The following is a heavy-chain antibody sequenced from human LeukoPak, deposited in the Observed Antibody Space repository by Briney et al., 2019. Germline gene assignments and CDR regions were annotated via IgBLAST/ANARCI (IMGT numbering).Heavy chain of an antibody. CDR2: ISYDGSNK. CDR1: GFTFSSYA. V-gene: IGHV3-30-3*01. Sequence: PGRSLRLSCAASGFTFSSYAMHWVRQAPGKGLEWVAVISYDGSNKYYADSVKGRFTISRDNSKNTLYLQMNSLRAEDTAVYYCARYGKTRDYYFDYWGQGTLVTVSS. D-gene: IGHD1-1*01. J-gene: IGHJ4*02. CDR3: ARYGKTRDYYFDY.